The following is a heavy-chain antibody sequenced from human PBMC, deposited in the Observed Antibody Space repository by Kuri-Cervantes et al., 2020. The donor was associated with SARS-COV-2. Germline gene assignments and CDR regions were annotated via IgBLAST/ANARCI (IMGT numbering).Heavy chain of an antibody. Sequence: GESLKISCAASGFTFSNYAMSWVRQAPGKGLEWVSAISGSGGSTYYADSVKGRFTISRDNSKNTLYLQMNSLRAEDTAVYYCARDGLSYDFWSGYYRGYYYYYMDVWGKGTTVTVSS. D-gene: IGHD3-3*01. CDR1: GFTFSNYA. CDR3: ARDGLSYDFWSGYYRGYYYYYMDV. CDR2: ISGSGGST. V-gene: IGHV3-23*01. J-gene: IGHJ6*03.